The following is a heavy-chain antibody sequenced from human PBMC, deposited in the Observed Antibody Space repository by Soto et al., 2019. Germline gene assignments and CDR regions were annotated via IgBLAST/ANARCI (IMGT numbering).Heavy chain of an antibody. CDR1: GFTFSSYW. V-gene: IGHV3-74*01. D-gene: IGHD3-16*01. J-gene: IGHJ4*02. Sequence: EVQLVESGGGLVQPGGSLRLSCTASGFTFSSYWMRWVRQAPGKGLVWVSRINLDGSITNYADSVKGRFTISRDNARNTLYLQMNSLRAGDTALYYCVRGGRGGFDYWGQGTLVTVSS. CDR2: INLDGSIT. CDR3: VRGGRGGFDY.